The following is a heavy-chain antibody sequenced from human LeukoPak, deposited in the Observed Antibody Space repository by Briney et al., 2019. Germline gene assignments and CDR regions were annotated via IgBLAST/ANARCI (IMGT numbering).Heavy chain of an antibody. Sequence: SETLSLTCTVSGGSINDYYWSWIRQPPGKGLEWIGHIYYSGSTNYNPSLKSRVTISVDTSKNQFSLKLSSVTAADTAVYYCSRQSGYLAYWGQGTPVTVSS. CDR1: GGSINDYY. D-gene: IGHD3-3*01. V-gene: IGHV4-59*08. J-gene: IGHJ4*02. CDR2: IYYSGST. CDR3: SRQSGYLAY.